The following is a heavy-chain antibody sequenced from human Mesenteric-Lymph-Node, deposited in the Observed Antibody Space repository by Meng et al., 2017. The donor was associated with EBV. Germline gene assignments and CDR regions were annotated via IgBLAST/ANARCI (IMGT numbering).Heavy chain of an antibody. CDR3: AEVLNGYYYFDY. V-gene: IGHV4-4*02. J-gene: IGHJ4*02. CDR1: GASISGPNW. CDR2: VYHSGGT. Sequence: GQLPESCPGLVNPSGALSLPFAVSGASISGPNWWSWVRQPPGKGLEWIGEVYHSGGTNYNPSLKSRVSMSVDTSKNHFSLKLTSVTAADTAMYYCAEVLNGYYYFDYWGQGTLVTVSS. D-gene: IGHD3-22*01.